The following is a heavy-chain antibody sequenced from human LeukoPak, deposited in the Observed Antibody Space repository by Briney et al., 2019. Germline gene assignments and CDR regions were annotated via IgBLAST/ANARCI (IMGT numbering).Heavy chain of an antibody. D-gene: IGHD3-16*02. Sequence: GGSLRLSCAASGFTFSDYWMHWVRQAPGRGLVWVSAISGRGGSTYYAASVKGRFTISRDNSKNTLYLQMTSLRAEDTAVYYCAKGHYDYVWGSSRYYYFDYWGPGTLVTVSS. CDR3: AKGHYDYVWGSSRYYYFDY. J-gene: IGHJ4*02. CDR2: ISGRGGST. CDR1: GFTFSDYW. V-gene: IGHV3-23*01.